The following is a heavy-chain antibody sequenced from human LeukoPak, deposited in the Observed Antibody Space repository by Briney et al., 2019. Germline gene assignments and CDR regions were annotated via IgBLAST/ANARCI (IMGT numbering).Heavy chain of an antibody. CDR3: ASGPGWELIGY. V-gene: IGHV4-61*02. CDR1: GGSISSGSYY. J-gene: IGHJ4*02. CDR2: IYAGGRT. D-gene: IGHD1-26*01. Sequence: SETLSLTCTVSGGSISSGSYYWSWIRQPAGKGLEWIGRIYAGGRTNYNPSLKSRVTISVDTSKNQFSLKLSSVTAADTAVYYCASGPGWELIGYWGQGTLVTVSS.